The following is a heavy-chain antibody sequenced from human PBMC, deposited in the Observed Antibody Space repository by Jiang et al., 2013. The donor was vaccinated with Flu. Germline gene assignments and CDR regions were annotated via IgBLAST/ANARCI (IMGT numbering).Heavy chain of an antibody. D-gene: IGHD3-10*01. CDR1: GFTLTTYC. CDR2: ISSGSSYI. CDR3: ATDAVRGVIVPHQCFQH. V-gene: IGHV3-21*01. J-gene: IGHJ1*01. Sequence: VQLLESGGGLVKPGGSLRLSCAGSGFTLTTYCMNWVRQAPGKGLEWVSSISSGSSYIYHADSVKGRFTISRDNAKNSLYLQMNSLRAEDTAVYYCATDAVRGVIVPHQCFQHWGQGT.